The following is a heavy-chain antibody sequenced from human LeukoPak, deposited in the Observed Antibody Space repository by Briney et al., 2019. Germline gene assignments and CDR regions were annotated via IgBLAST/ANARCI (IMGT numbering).Heavy chain of an antibody. CDR1: GGSISSYY. D-gene: IGHD6-13*01. CDR2: IYTSGST. J-gene: IGHJ6*03. Sequence: SETLSLTCTVSGGSISSYYWSWIRQPAGKGLEWIGRIYTSGSTNYNPSLKSRVTMSVDTSKNQFSLKLSSVTAADTAVYYCARAGQQLRYYYYYMDVWGKGTTVAVSS. V-gene: IGHV4-4*07. CDR3: ARAGQQLRYYYYYMDV.